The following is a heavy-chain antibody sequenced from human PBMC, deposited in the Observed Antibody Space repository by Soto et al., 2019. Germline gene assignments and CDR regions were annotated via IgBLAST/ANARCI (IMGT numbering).Heavy chain of an antibody. D-gene: IGHD2-2*01. Sequence: EVQLVESGGGLVQSGGSLRLSCAASGFTFSSYWMSWVRQGPGKGPEWVANIKQDGSEIYYVDSVKGRFTISRDNAKSSLYPQMTSLRAEDTAVYHCAKSLSAIPGDSWGQGTLVTVSS. CDR2: IKQDGSEI. CDR3: AKSLSAIPGDS. J-gene: IGHJ4*02. CDR1: GFTFSSYW. V-gene: IGHV3-7*05.